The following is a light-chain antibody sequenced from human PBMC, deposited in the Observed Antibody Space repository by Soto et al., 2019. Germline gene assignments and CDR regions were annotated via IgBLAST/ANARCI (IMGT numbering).Light chain of an antibody. Sequence: DIQMTQSPSTLSASVGDRITITCRASQTISSWLAWYQQKPGEAPKLLIYKASTLESGVPSRFSGSESGTEFTLTISSLQPDDFATYYSLPYHRDSRTFGQGTKVEMK. CDR2: KAS. CDR3: LPYHRDSRT. J-gene: IGKJ1*01. CDR1: QTISSW. V-gene: IGKV1-5*03.